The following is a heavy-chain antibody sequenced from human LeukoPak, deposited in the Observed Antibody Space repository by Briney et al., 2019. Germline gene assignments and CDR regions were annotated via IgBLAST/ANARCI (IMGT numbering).Heavy chain of an antibody. D-gene: IGHD6-19*01. J-gene: IGHJ4*02. CDR3: ARHGIVVAGTYYFDY. V-gene: IGHV4-39*01. Sequence: SETLSLTCTVSGGSISSSSYYWGWIRQPPGKGLEWIGSIYYSGSTYYNPSLKSRVTISVDTSKNQFSLKLSSVTAADTAVYYCARHGIVVAGTYYFDYWGQGTLVTVSS. CDR1: GGSISSSSYY. CDR2: IYYSGST.